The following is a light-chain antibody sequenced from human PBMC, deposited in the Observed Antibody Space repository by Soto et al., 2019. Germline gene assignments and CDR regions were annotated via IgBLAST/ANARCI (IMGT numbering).Light chain of an antibody. CDR3: SSYAGSNNLYV. J-gene: IGLJ1*01. CDR1: SSDVGGYNY. CDR2: EVR. Sequence: QCSMTQPPSASGSRGQSFTISCTGTSSDVGGYNYVCWYQQHPGKAPKLMIYEVRNRPSGVPDRFSGSKSGNTASLTVSGLQAEDEADYYCSSYAGSNNLYVFGTGTKVTVL. V-gene: IGLV2-8*01.